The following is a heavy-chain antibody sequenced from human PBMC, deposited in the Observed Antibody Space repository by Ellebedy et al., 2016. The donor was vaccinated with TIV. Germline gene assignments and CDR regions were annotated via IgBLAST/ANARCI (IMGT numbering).Heavy chain of an antibody. CDR3: ARDGSSCYLRDWYFYL. V-gene: IGHV3-7*01. D-gene: IGHD3-22*01. J-gene: IGHJ2*01. CDR1: GFTFSSYW. Sequence: GESLKISCAASGFTFSSYWMSWVRQAPGKGLEWVANIKQDGSEKYYVDSVKGRFTISRDNAKNSLYLQMNSLRAEDTAVYYCARDGSSCYLRDWYFYLWGRGALVTVSS. CDR2: IKQDGSEK.